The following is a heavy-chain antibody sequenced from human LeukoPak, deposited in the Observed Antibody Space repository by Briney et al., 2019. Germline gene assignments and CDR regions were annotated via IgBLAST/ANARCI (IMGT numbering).Heavy chain of an antibody. CDR3: ARSYYYGSGSYPYYFDY. J-gene: IGHJ4*02. CDR1: GYSFTSYW. Sequence: GESLKISCKGSGYSFTSYWIGWVRQMPGKGLEWMGIIYPGDSDTRYSPSFQGQVTISADKSISTAYLQWSSLKASDTAMYYCARSYYYGSGSYPYYFDYWGQGTLVTVSS. D-gene: IGHD3-10*01. V-gene: IGHV5-51*01. CDR2: IYPGDSDT.